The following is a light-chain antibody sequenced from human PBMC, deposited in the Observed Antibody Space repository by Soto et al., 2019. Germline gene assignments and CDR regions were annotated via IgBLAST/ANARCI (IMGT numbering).Light chain of an antibody. CDR1: QGIRSY. V-gene: IGKV1-9*01. CDR3: QQLNTFPPFFT. J-gene: IGKJ3*01. Sequence: DIQLTQSPSFLSASVGDRVTITCRPSQGIRSYLAWYQQRPGKAPELLIYGASTLRPGGASRFSGSGSGTESTLTISSLQPEDFATYFCQQLNTFPPFFTFGPGTKVDIK. CDR2: GAS.